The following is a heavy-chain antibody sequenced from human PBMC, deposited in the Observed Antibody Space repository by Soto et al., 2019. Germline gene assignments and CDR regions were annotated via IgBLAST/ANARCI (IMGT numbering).Heavy chain of an antibody. CDR3: ASDMLGPGSSSSWIDYYYYYGMDV. CDR2: IKQDGSEK. Sequence: EVQLVESGGGLVQPGGSLRLSCAASGFTFSSYWMSWVRQGPGKGLEWVANIKQDGSEKYYVDSVKGRFTISRDNAKNSLYLQMNSLRVEDTAVYYCASDMLGPGSSSSWIDYYYYYGMDVRGQGTTVTASS. V-gene: IGHV3-7*05. D-gene: IGHD6-13*01. CDR1: GFTFSSYW. J-gene: IGHJ6*02.